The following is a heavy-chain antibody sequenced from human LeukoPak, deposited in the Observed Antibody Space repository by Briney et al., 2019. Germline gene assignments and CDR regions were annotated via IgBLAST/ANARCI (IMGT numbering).Heavy chain of an antibody. CDR1: GGSIYSGSYY. V-gene: IGHV4-39*01. CDR3: ARQGDSNGYSTLDY. Sequence: SETLSLTCTVSGGSIYSGSYYWGWIRQPPGKGLEWIGTIYYSETTYYNPSLKSRVTISVDSSKNQFSLKVTSVTATDTAVYYCARQGDSNGYSTLDYWGQGILVTVSS. J-gene: IGHJ4*02. D-gene: IGHD3-22*01. CDR2: IYYSETT.